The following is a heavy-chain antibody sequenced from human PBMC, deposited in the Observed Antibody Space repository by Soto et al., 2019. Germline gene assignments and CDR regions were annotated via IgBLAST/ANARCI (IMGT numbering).Heavy chain of an antibody. J-gene: IGHJ5*02. CDR3: ARNSYVDLTNWFDP. Sequence: ASVKVSCKASGYTFTSYGISWVRQAPGQGLEWMGWISAYNGNTNYAQKLQGRVTMTTDTSTSTAYMELRSLRSDDTAMYYCARNSYVDLTNWFDPWGQGTLVTVSS. V-gene: IGHV1-18*01. CDR2: ISAYNGNT. CDR1: GYTFTSYG. D-gene: IGHD3-16*01.